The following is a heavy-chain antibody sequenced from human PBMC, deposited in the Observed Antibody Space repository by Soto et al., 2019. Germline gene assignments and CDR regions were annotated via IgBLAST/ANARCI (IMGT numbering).Heavy chain of an antibody. J-gene: IGHJ4*01. CDR3: ARGPGYCTNGFCNYFDY. CDR2: IYYSGST. Sequence: PSDALALTCTVSGGSISSGDYYWSWIRQPPGKGLEWIGYIYYSGSTYYNPSLKSRVTISVDTSKNQFSLKLSSVTAADTAVYYCARGPGYCTNGFCNYFDYCGHGTLFPV. V-gene: IGHV4-30-4*02. CDR1: GGSISSGDYY. D-gene: IGHD2-8*01.